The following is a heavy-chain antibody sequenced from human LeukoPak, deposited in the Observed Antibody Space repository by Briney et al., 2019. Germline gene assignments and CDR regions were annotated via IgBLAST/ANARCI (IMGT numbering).Heavy chain of an antibody. Sequence: SSVTVSRKACRGTFSSYAIRWVRQPPAQGLEGMGGIIPIFGTANYPQKFQGRVTNTTDESTRTAYMELSDLRSEDTAVYYCASPTSYYYDSSGYVFDIWGQGTIVTVSS. CDR3: ASPTSYYYDSSGYVFDI. J-gene: IGHJ3*02. D-gene: IGHD3-22*01. CDR2: IIPIFGTA. V-gene: IGHV1-69*05. CDR1: RGTFSSYA.